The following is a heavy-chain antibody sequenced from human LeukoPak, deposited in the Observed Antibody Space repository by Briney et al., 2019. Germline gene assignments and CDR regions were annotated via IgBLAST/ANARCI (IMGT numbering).Heavy chain of an antibody. J-gene: IGHJ5*02. CDR1: GFTFSSYS. Sequence: GGSLRLSCAASGFTFSSYSMNWVRQAPGKGLEWVSSISSSSSYIYYADSVKGRFTISRDNAKNSLYLQMNSLRAEDTAVYYCARVRDYRVWFDPWGQGTLVTVSS. V-gene: IGHV3-21*01. D-gene: IGHD4/OR15-4a*01. CDR3: ARVRDYRVWFDP. CDR2: ISSSSSYI.